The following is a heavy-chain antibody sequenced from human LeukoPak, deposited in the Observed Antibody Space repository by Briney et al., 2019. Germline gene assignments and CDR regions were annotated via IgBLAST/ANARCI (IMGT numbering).Heavy chain of an antibody. CDR3: AIVAVAGSFDY. J-gene: IGHJ4*02. V-gene: IGHV3-11*01. D-gene: IGHD6-19*01. Sequence: GGSLRLSCAASGFTFSDYYMSWIRQAPGKGLEWVSYISSSGSTMYYADSVKGRFTISRDNAKNSLYLQMNSLRAEDTAVYYCAIVAVAGSFDYWGQGTLVTVSS. CDR2: ISSSGSTM. CDR1: GFTFSDYY.